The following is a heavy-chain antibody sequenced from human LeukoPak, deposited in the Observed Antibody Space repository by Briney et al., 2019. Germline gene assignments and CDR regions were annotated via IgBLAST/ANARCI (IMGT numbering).Heavy chain of an antibody. J-gene: IGHJ6*02. CDR3: AKVEVYSSGWYRGFYGMDV. D-gene: IGHD6-19*01. Sequence: GGSLRLSCAASGFTFSSYGMHWVRQAPGKGLEWVAVISSDGSNKYYADSVKGRFTISRDNSKNTLYLQMNSLRAEDTAVYYCAKVEVYSSGWYRGFYGMDVWGQGTTVTVSS. CDR1: GFTFSSYG. CDR2: ISSDGSNK. V-gene: IGHV3-30*18.